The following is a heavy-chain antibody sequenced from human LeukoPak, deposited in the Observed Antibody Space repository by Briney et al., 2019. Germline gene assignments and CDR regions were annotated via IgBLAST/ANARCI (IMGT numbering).Heavy chain of an antibody. V-gene: IGHV4-59*11. CDR1: GGSMTTHH. CDR3: TTIKRGDIFGYFDF. CDR2: VFDSGRT. J-gene: IGHJ4*02. D-gene: IGHD5-18*01. Sequence: SETLSLTCTVSGGSMTTHHWNWIRQTPGKRLEWIGYVFDSGRTKVNPSLTSRVTLSTDTSKNQLSLRLSSVTAADTAVYYCTTIKRGDIFGYFDFWGQGILVTVSS.